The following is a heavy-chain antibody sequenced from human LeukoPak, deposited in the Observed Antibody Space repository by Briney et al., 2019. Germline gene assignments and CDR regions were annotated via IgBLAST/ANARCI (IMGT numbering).Heavy chain of an antibody. CDR2: ISAYNGNA. CDR1: GYTFTSYG. J-gene: IGHJ3*02. V-gene: IGHV1-18*01. CDR3: ARSITIFGVVKRSDAFDI. Sequence: ASVKVSCKASGYTFTSYGISWVRQAPGQGLEWMGWISAYNGNANYAQKLQGRVTMTTDTSTSTAYMELRSLRSDDTAVYYCARSITIFGVVKRSDAFDIWGQGTMVTVSS. D-gene: IGHD3-3*01.